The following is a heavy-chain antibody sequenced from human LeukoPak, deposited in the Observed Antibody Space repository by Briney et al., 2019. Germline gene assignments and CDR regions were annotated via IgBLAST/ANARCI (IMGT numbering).Heavy chain of an antibody. Sequence: PSQTLSLTCTVSGGSISSGDYYWSWIRQPPGKGLEWIGYIYYSGSTYYNPSLKSRVTISVDTSKNQFSLKLSSVTAADTAVYYCARRSSRTVTRDYYMDVWGKGTTVTVSS. D-gene: IGHD4-17*01. CDR2: IYYSGST. J-gene: IGHJ6*03. CDR1: GGSISSGDYY. CDR3: ARRSSRTVTRDYYMDV. V-gene: IGHV4-30-4*08.